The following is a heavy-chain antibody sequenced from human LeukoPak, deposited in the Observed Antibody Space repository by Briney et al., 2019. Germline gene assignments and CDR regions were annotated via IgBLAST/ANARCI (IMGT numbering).Heavy chain of an antibody. CDR3: AREGINCSGGSCPAPDAFDI. CDR1: GGSISSGSYY. J-gene: IGHJ3*02. Sequence: NPSQTLSLTCTVSGGSISSGSYYWSWIRQPAGKGLEWIGRIYTSGSTNYNPSLKSRVTISVDTSKNQFSLKLSSVTAADTAVYYCAREGINCSGGSCPAPDAFDIWGQGTMVTVSS. CDR2: IYTSGST. D-gene: IGHD2-15*01. V-gene: IGHV4-61*02.